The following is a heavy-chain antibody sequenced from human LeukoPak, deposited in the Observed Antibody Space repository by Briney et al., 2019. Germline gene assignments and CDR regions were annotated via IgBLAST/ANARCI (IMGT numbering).Heavy chain of an antibody. Sequence: GGSLRLSCAASGFTFSSYEMNWVRQAPGKGLEWVSYISSSGSTIYYADSVKGRFTISRDNAKNSLYLQMNSLRAEDTAVYYCARDWSYYGSGSFDYRGQGTLVTVSS. CDR2: ISSSGSTI. D-gene: IGHD3-10*01. CDR3: ARDWSYYGSGSFDY. J-gene: IGHJ4*02. V-gene: IGHV3-48*03. CDR1: GFTFSSYE.